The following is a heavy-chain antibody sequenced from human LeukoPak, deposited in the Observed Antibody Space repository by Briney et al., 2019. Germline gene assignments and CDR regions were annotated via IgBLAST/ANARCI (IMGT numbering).Heavy chain of an antibody. V-gene: IGHV3-13*01. CDR3: ARGVSYYYDNSGHPGWYFDL. CDR2: IRTTGDT. D-gene: IGHD3-22*01. CDR1: GFTFNYYD. J-gene: IGHJ2*01. Sequence: PGGSLRLSCAVSGFTFNYYDMHWVRQAPGKRLEWVSAIRTTGDTHYPDSVKGRFAMSREDAKNSVHLQMNTLRAGDTAVYYSARGVSYYYDNSGHPGWYFDLWGRGTLVTVSS.